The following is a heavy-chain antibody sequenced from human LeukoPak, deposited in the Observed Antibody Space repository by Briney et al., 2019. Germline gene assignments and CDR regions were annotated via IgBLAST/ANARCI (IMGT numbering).Heavy chain of an antibody. CDR1: GGSISSSSYY. J-gene: IGHJ4*02. Sequence: KPPETLSLTCTVSGGSISSSSYYWGWIRQPPGKGLEWIGSIYYSGSTYYNPSLKSRVTISVDTSKNQFSLKLSSVTAADTAVYYCARLPNGGIQLWFPDYFDYWGQGTLVTVSS. CDR3: ARLPNGGIQLWFPDYFDY. CDR2: IYYSGST. D-gene: IGHD5-18*01. V-gene: IGHV4-39*01.